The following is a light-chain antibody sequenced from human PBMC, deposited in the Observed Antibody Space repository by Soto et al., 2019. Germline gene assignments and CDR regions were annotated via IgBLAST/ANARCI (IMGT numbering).Light chain of an antibody. CDR3: CSYAGSSTYV. CDR2: EVS. CDR1: SSDVGSYNL. Sequence: QSVLTQPASVSGSPGQSITISCTGTSSDVGSYNLVSWYQQHPGKAPKLMIYEVSKRPSGVSNRLSGSKSGNTASLTISGLQAEDEADYYCCSYAGSSTYVFGTGTKVT. J-gene: IGLJ1*01. V-gene: IGLV2-23*02.